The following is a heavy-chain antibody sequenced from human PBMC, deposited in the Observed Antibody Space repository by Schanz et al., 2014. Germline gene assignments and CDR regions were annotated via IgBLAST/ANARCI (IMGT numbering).Heavy chain of an antibody. J-gene: IGHJ3*02. CDR3: AKGRFGELSAFDI. CDR1: GFGFSSYS. Sequence: EVQLVESGGGLIQPGGSLRLSCAASGFGFSSYSMNWVRQAPGKGLEWVSFVHPGGSTYYPDSVKGRFTISRDSSKNTLYLQMSSLRADDTAVYYCAKGRFGELSAFDIWGQGTMVTVSS. CDR2: VHPGGST. V-gene: IGHV3-53*01. D-gene: IGHD3-10*01.